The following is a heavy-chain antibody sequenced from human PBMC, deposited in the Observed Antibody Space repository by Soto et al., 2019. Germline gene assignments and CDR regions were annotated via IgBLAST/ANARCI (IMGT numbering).Heavy chain of an antibody. Sequence: QVQLVQSGAEVKKPGSSVKVSCKASGGTFSSYAISWVRQAPGQGLEWMGGIITIFGTANYAQKFQGRVTITADESTITAYMELSSLRSEDTAVYYCARADTAMVAFYYYGMGVWCQGTTVTVSS. CDR1: GGTFSSYA. J-gene: IGHJ6*02. CDR2: IITIFGTA. D-gene: IGHD5-18*01. V-gene: IGHV1-69*12. CDR3: ARADTAMVAFYYYGMGV.